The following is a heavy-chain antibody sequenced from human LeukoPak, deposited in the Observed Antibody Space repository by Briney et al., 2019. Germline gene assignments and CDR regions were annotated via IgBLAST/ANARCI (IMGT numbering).Heavy chain of an antibody. J-gene: IGHJ5*02. CDR1: GGTFSSYA. D-gene: IGHD4-23*01. CDR2: IIPILGIA. V-gene: IGHV1-69*04. Sequence: ASVKVSCKASGGTFSSYAISLVRQAPGQGLEWMGRIIPILGIANYAQKFQGRVTITADKSTSTAYMELSSLRSEDTAVYYCARDRGGDYGGHNWFDPWGQGTLVTVSS. CDR3: ARDRGGDYGGHNWFDP.